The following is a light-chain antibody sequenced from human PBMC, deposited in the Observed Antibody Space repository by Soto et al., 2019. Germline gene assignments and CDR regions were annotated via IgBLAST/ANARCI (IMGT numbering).Light chain of an antibody. CDR1: QTISRY. J-gene: IGKJ4*01. V-gene: IGKV3-11*01. CDR3: QQRSSWPIT. CDR2: DAS. Sequence: EIVLTQSPATLSLSLGERASLSCRASQTISRYLAWYQQKPGQAPRLLINDASNRATGIPARFSGSGSGTDFTLTISSLESEDFVVYYCQQRSSWPITFGGGTKVEIK.